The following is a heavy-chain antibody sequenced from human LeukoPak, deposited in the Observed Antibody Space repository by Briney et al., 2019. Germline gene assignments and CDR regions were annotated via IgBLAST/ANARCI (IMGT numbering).Heavy chain of an antibody. Sequence: GGSLRLSCAASGFTFSNAWMSWIRQAPGKGLEWVGRIKSKTDGGTTDYAAPVKGRFTISRDDSKNTLYLQMNSLKTEDTAVYYCTTDFDIVVVPAAPLPLYYYYMDVWGKGTTVTVSS. CDR3: TTDFDIVVVPAAPLPLYYYYMDV. D-gene: IGHD2-2*01. V-gene: IGHV3-15*01. J-gene: IGHJ6*03. CDR2: IKSKTDGGTT. CDR1: GFTFSNAW.